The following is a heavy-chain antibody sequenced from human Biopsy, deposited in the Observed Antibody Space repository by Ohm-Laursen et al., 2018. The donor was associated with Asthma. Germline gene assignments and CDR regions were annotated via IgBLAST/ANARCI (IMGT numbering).Heavy chain of an antibody. CDR2: VSYDGGVV. J-gene: IGHJ4*02. CDR3: AKRRGYSDLTDFDH. CDR1: GFVFRSHA. D-gene: IGHD3-3*01. V-gene: IGHV3-30*18. Sequence: SLRLSCTASGFVFRSHAMHWVRQAPGKGLEWVAVVSYDGGVVHYADSMKGRFTISRDNAKSTLYLQMNRLRTDDTAIYFCAKRRGYSDLTDFDHWGQGTLVTVSS.